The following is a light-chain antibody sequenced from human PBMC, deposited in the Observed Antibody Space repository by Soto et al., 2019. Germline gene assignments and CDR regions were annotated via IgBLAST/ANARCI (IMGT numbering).Light chain of an antibody. CDR2: VAS. CDR1: QSVNQK. CDR3: QQFNNWPHT. Sequence: EIVLTQSRATLSVSPEERATLSCRASQSVNQKLGWYQQKPGQAPRLLIYVASYRATGIPARFSGSGSGTEYTLTISKLQAEDFAVYYCQQFNNWPHTFGQGTRLEIK. J-gene: IGKJ2*01. V-gene: IGKV3-15*01.